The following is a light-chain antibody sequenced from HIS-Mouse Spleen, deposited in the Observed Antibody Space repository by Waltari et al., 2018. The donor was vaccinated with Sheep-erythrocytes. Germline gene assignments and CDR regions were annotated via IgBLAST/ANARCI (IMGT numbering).Light chain of an antibody. CDR2: DVS. CDR1: SRDVGGHNY. Sequence: SALTQPRSVSGSPGQSVTISCTGTSRDVGGHNYSSRYQQHPGKAPKLMIYDVSKRPSGVPDRFSGSKSGNTASLTISGLQAEDEADYYCCSYAGSYNHVFATGTKVTVL. CDR3: CSYAGSYNHV. J-gene: IGLJ1*01. V-gene: IGLV2-11*01.